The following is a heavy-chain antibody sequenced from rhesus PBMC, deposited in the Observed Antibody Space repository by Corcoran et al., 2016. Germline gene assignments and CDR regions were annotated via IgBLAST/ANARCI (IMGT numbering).Heavy chain of an antibody. CDR2: IYGGGGCT. J-gene: IGHJ4*01. CDR1: GGSISDDYY. Sequence: QVQLQESGPGLVKPSETLSLTCAVSGGSISDDYYWSWIRQPPGKGLEWIGYIYGGGGCTNSNPSLKNRVTISIDTSKNQFSLKLSSVTAADTAVYYCVRDGGLAAAGPFYFDYWGQGVLVTVSS. D-gene: IGHD6S26*01. V-gene: IGHV4-106*01. CDR3: VRDGGLAAAGPFYFDY.